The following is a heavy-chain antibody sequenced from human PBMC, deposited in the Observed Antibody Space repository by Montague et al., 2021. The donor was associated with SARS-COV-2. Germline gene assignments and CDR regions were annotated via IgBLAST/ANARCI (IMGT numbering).Heavy chain of an antibody. CDR2: NYQNGTT. V-gene: IGHV4-38-2*02. J-gene: IGHJ4*02. Sequence: SETLSLTCTVSGFSISSGYYWGLLRHTPGKVLGCVEINYQNGTTYNTPSRNRPVTILLNTSKNQSSLILTSVTAADTAVYYCAGAGVGIVDFSYFDSWGQGSLVTVSS. CDR3: AGAGVGIVDFSYFDS. CDR1: GFSISSGYY. D-gene: IGHD3-3*01.